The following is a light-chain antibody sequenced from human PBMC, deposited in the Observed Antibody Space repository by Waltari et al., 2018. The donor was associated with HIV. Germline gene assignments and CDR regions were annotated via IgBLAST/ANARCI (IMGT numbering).Light chain of an antibody. CDR2: DTS. CDR3: QQRSTWPPVT. Sequence: EVVLTQSPAPLSLSPGERATLPCTASQSVGRYLAWYQQKPGQSPRLLIYDTSNRAAGIPARFSGGGSATDFTLTISSVEPEDSAVYYCQQRSTWPPVTFGGGTRVEIK. J-gene: IGKJ4*01. CDR1: QSVGRY. V-gene: IGKV3-11*01.